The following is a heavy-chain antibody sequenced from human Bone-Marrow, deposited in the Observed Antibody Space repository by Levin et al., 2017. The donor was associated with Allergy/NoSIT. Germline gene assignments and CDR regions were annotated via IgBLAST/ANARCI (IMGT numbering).Heavy chain of an antibody. Sequence: KVSCKGSGYSFTSYWIGWVRQMPGKGLEWMGIIYPGDSDTRYSPSFQGQVTISADKSISTAYLQWSSLKASDTAMYYCARLPRGGYCSSTSCYYYYYGMDVWGQGTTVTVSS. CDR2: IYPGDSDT. D-gene: IGHD2-2*01. CDR3: ARLPRGGYCSSTSCYYYYYGMDV. J-gene: IGHJ6*02. V-gene: IGHV5-51*01. CDR1: GYSFTSYW.